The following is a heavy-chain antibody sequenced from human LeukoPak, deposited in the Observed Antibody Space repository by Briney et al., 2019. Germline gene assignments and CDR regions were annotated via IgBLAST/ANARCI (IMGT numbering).Heavy chain of an antibody. CDR3: ASTGIAVAGNPYNWFDP. CDR1: GGSFSGYY. J-gene: IGHJ5*02. V-gene: IGHV4-34*01. CDR2: INHSGST. Sequence: KTSETLSPTCAVYGGSFSGYYWSWIRQPPGKGLEWIGEINHSGSTNYNPSLKSRVTISVDTSKNQFSLKLSSVTAADTAVYYCASTGIAVAGNPYNWFDPWGQGTLVTVSS. D-gene: IGHD6-19*01.